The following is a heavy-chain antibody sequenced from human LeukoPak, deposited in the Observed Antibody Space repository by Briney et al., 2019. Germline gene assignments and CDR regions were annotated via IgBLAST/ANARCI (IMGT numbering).Heavy chain of an antibody. D-gene: IGHD5-18*01. CDR1: GFTFSSYG. CDR3: AKAYSYGSKVYYYYGMDV. CDR2: ISYDGSNK. J-gene: IGHJ6*02. Sequence: GRSLRLSCAASGFTFSSYGMHWVRQAPGKGLEWVAVISYDGSNKYYADSVKGRFTISRDNSKNTMYLQMNSLRAEDTAVYYCAKAYSYGSKVYYYYGMDVWGQGTTVTVSS. V-gene: IGHV3-30*18.